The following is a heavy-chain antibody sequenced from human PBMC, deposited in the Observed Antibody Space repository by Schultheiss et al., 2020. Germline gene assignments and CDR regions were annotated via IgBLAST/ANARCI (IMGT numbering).Heavy chain of an antibody. Sequence: GGSLRLSCAASGFTFSSYWMHWVRQAPGKGLVWVSRINSDGSSTSYADSVKGRFTISRDNAKNSLYLQMNSLRAEDTAVYYCAISPSIAAAGVDYWGQGTLVTVSS. CDR3: AISPSIAAAGVDY. CDR2: INSDGSST. J-gene: IGHJ4*02. CDR1: GFTFSSYW. D-gene: IGHD6-13*01. V-gene: IGHV3-74*01.